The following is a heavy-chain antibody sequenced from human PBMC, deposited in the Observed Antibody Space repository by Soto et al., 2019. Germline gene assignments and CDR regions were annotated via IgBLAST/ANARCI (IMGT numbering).Heavy chain of an antibody. CDR2: ISYDGSNK. Sequence: QVQLVESGGGVVQPGRSLRLSCAASGFTFSSYAMHWVRQAPGKGLEWVAVISYDGSNKYYADSVKGRFTISRDNSKNTXYLQMNSLRAEDTAVYYCARAGYSYGYRGLGGMDVWGQGTTVTVSS. V-gene: IGHV3-30-3*01. J-gene: IGHJ6*02. CDR3: ARAGYSYGYRGLGGMDV. D-gene: IGHD5-18*01. CDR1: GFTFSSYA.